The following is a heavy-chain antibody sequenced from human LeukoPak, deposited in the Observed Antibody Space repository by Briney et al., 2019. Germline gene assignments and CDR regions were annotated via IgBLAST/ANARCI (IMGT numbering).Heavy chain of an antibody. CDR1: GFTFSSYA. V-gene: IGHV3-23*01. CDR3: AKDPPQGYCSSTSCWNGMDV. CDR2: ISGSGGST. D-gene: IGHD2-2*01. J-gene: IGHJ6*02. Sequence: GGSLRLSCAASGFTFSSYAMSWVRQAPGKGLEWVSAISGSGGSTYYADSVKGRFTISRDNSKNTLYLQMNSLRAEDTAVYYCAKDPPQGYCSSTSCWNGMDVWGQGTTVTVPS.